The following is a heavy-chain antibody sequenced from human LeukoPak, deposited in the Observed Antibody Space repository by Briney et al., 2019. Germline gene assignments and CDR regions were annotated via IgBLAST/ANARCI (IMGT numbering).Heavy chain of an antibody. Sequence: GRSLRLSCAASGFTFSSYGMHWVRQAPGKGLEWVAVISYDGSNKYYADPVKGRFTISRDNSKNTLYLQMNSLRAEDTAVYYCAKAEWGSGWYRVGDYWGQGTLVTVSS. V-gene: IGHV3-30*18. J-gene: IGHJ4*02. CDR3: AKAEWGSGWYRVGDY. D-gene: IGHD6-19*01. CDR1: GFTFSSYG. CDR2: ISYDGSNK.